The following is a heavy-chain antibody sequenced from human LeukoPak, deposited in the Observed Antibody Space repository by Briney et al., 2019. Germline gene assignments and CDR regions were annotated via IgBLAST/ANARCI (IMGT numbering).Heavy chain of an antibody. CDR3: ARTGLDYDFWSGYTLIWFDP. CDR2: IYYSGST. Sequence: SETLSLTCTISGGSISSHYWSWIRQPPGKGLEWIGYIYYSGSTNYNPSLKSRVTISVDTSKNQFSLKLSSVTAADTAVYYCARTGLDYDFWSGYTLIWFDPGGQGTLDSVSS. CDR1: GGSISSHY. J-gene: IGHJ5*02. D-gene: IGHD3-3*01. V-gene: IGHV4-59*11.